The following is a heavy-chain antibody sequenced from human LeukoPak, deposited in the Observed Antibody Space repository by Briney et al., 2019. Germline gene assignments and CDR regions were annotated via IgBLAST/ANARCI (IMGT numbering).Heavy chain of an antibody. D-gene: IGHD4-17*01. Sequence: GGSLRLSCAASGFIFSGYGMHWVRQVPGKGLEWVAVTWNDGSRKYYADSVKGRFTISKDNAKNTLFLQMNSLRAEDTAVYYCARVRARYDYGDLDYWGQGTLVTVSS. CDR3: ARVRARYDYGDLDY. CDR2: TWNDGSRK. V-gene: IGHV3-33*08. CDR1: GFIFSGYG. J-gene: IGHJ4*02.